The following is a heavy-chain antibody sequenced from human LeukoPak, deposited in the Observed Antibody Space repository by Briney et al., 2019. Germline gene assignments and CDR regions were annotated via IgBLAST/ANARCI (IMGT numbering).Heavy chain of an antibody. CDR2: IYHSGST. CDR1: GGSISSSNW. J-gene: IGHJ4*02. Sequence: SGTLSLTCAVSGGSISSSNWWSWVRQPPGKGLEWIGEIYHSGSTNYNPSLKSRVPISVDKSKNQFSLKLSSVTAADTAVYYCARLVYYDSSGYYSQYYFDYWGQGTLVTVSS. CDR3: ARLVYYDSSGYYSQYYFDY. D-gene: IGHD3-22*01. V-gene: IGHV4-4*02.